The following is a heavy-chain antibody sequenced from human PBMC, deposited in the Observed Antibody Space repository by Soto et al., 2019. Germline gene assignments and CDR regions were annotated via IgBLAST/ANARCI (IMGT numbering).Heavy chain of an antibody. Sequence: SETLSLTCTVSGGSITSGGYYWSWIRQQPGKGLEWIGYIYHSGFTYYNPSLKSRVTISVDRSKNQFSLKLSSVTAVDTAVYYCARGGVDYYDSSGYYFSPYYFDYLGQGTLVTVSS. D-gene: IGHD3-22*01. J-gene: IGHJ4*02. V-gene: IGHV4-30-2*01. CDR2: IYHSGFT. CDR3: ARGGVDYYDSSGYYFSPYYFDY. CDR1: GGSITSGGYY.